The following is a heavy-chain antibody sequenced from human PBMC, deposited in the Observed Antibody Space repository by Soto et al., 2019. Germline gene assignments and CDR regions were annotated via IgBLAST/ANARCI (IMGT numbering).Heavy chain of an antibody. J-gene: IGHJ4*02. CDR3: AKDNYYDSSGYSDY. CDR1: GFTFSSYA. CDR2: ISGSGGST. D-gene: IGHD3-22*01. Sequence: GGSLRLSCAASGFTFSSYAMSWVRQAPGKGLEWVSAISGSGGSTYYADSVKGRFTISRDNSKNTLYLRMNSLRAEDTAVYYCAKDNYYDSSGYSDYWGQGTLVTVSS. V-gene: IGHV3-23*01.